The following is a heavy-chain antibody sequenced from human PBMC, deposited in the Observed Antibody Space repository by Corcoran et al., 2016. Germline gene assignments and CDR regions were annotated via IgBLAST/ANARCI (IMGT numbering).Heavy chain of an antibody. D-gene: IGHD2-2*01. CDR3: ARHMPGPFDI. V-gene: IGHV4-59*01. J-gene: IGHJ3*02. CDR1: GGSINNYY. Sequence: QVQLQESGPGLVKPSETLSLTCTVSGGSINNYYWSWIRPPPGKGLEWIVYIHSGGTTKYNPSLNSRVTISIDTSKNQFFLELRSVTAADTAGYYCARHMPGPFDIWGQGTVVTGSS. CDR2: IHSGGTT.